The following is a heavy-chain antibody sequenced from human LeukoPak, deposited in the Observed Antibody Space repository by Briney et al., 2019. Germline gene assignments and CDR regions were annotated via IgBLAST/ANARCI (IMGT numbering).Heavy chain of an antibody. D-gene: IGHD4-17*01. Sequence: GESLKISCEGSGYSFTISWVGWVRQMPGKGVEWMGLIYPGDSDTRYRPSFQGQVTISADKSISTAYLQWCSLKASDTAMYYCARQVPSTVTTLSPFYYYYMDVWGKGTTVTVSS. CDR1: GYSFTISW. CDR2: IYPGDSDT. CDR3: ARQVPSTVTTLSPFYYYYMDV. J-gene: IGHJ6*03. V-gene: IGHV5-51*01.